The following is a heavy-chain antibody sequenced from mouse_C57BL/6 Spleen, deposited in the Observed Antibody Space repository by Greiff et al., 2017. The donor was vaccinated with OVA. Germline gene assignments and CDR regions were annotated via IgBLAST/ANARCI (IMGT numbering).Heavy chain of an antibody. CDR2: IDPSDSET. Sequence: QVQLQQPGAELVRPGSSVKLSCKASGYTFTSYWMHWVKQRPIQGLEWIGNIDPSDSETNYNQKFKDKATLTVDKSSSTAYMQLSSLTSEDSAVYYCARCDYGSNYFDYWGQGTTLTVSS. D-gene: IGHD1-1*01. CDR3: ARCDYGSNYFDY. V-gene: IGHV1-52*01. CDR1: GYTFTSYW. J-gene: IGHJ2*01.